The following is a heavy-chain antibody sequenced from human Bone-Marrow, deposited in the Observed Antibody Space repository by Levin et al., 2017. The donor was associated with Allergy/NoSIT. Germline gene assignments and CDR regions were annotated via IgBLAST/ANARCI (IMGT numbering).Heavy chain of an antibody. J-gene: IGHJ3*01. D-gene: IGHD2-15*01. Sequence: GGSLRLSCAASGFTFSNYGMHWVRQAPGKGLEWVGVISYEGSNKNYADSVKGRFTISRDNSKNRLDLQMTSLSAEDTALYYCTKAGGGGVDVWGQGTMVTVSS. CDR1: GFTFSNYG. V-gene: IGHV3-30*13. CDR3: TKAGGGGVDV. CDR2: ISYEGSNK.